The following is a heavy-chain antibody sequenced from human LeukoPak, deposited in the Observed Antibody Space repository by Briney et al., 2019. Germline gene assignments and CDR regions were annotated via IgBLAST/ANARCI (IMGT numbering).Heavy chain of an antibody. J-gene: IGHJ6*03. CDR1: GFTFTTYG. CDR2: ISFSGSYI. V-gene: IGHV3-21*01. Sequence: GGSLRLSCAASGFTFTTYGFNWVRQAPGKGLEWVSSISFSGSYIYYADSVKGRFTISRDNAKNSVYLQMNSLRDDDTAVYYCAAPPYSSGWYQTRDYYYMDVWGKGTTVTISS. D-gene: IGHD6-19*01. CDR3: AAPPYSSGWYQTRDYYYMDV.